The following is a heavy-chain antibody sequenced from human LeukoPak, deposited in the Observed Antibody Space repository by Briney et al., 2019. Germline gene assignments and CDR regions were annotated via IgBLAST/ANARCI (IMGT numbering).Heavy chain of an antibody. V-gene: IGHV3-7*02. CDR3: ARIRPVAGTDY. CDR1: GFTFSNYW. D-gene: IGHD6-19*01. J-gene: IGHJ4*02. Sequence: GGSLRLSCAASGFTFSNYWMTWVRQAPWKGLEWVANINQDGSEQYYVDSVKGRFTTSRDNAKNSLSSQMNSLRAEDTAVYYCARIRPVAGTDYRGQGTLVTVSS. CDR2: INQDGSEQ.